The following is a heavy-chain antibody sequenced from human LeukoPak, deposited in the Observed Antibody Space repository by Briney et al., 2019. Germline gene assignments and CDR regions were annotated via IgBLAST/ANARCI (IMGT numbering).Heavy chain of an antibody. Sequence: PGGSLRLSCAASGFTFSDYWMTWFRQAPGKGLGWLANIKQDGSDKYYVDSVKVRFTISRDNAKNSLYLQMNSLRAEDTAVYYCARDYGDYWGQGILVTVSS. CDR1: GFTFSDYW. D-gene: IGHD4-17*01. CDR3: ARDYGDY. CDR2: IKQDGSDK. J-gene: IGHJ4*02. V-gene: IGHV3-7*01.